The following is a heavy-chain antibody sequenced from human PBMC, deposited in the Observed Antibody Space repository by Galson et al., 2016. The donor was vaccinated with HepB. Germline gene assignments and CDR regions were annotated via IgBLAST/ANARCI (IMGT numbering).Heavy chain of an antibody. J-gene: IGHJ4*02. CDR1: GGSISGYY. D-gene: IGHD5-18*01. Sequence: TLSLTCTVSGGSISGYYWTWIRQSPGLGLEWIGFIYSSGSTSYNPSLKSRVTMSVDPSNNQFSLNLNSVTAAGTAVYYCARGRGYSSHWGQGTLVTVSS. V-gene: IGHV4-59*01. CDR2: IYSSGST. CDR3: ARGRGYSSH.